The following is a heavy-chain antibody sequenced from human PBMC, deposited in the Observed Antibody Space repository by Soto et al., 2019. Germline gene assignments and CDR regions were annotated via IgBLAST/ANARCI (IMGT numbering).Heavy chain of an antibody. D-gene: IGHD3-3*01. CDR1: GFTFSSYE. J-gene: IGHJ6*02. CDR2: ISDSGGTV. CDR3: ARDLLHYDFWSGYSAYFYYGMDV. Sequence: GALRLSCAASGFTFSSYEMNWVRQAPGQGLEWVSYISDSGGTVYYADSVKGRFTVSRDNAQNSVYLQMNSLRTEDTAVYYCARDLLHYDFWSGYSAYFYYGMDVWGPGTTVTVSS. V-gene: IGHV3-48*03.